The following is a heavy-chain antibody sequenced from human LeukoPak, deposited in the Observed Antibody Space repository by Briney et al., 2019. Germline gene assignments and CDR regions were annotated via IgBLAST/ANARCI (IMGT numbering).Heavy chain of an antibody. Sequence: ASVKVSCKASGYSFSIYGITWARQAPGQGLGYLGWISASDGTTNYAQKVQDRVTMTTDTSTSTAYLELGSLRSEDTAVYYCARCGAAVTTHFSHWGQGTLVTVSS. CDR3: ARCGAAVTTHFSH. J-gene: IGHJ4*02. V-gene: IGHV1-18*01. CDR1: GYSFSIYG. D-gene: IGHD4-17*01. CDR2: ISASDGTT.